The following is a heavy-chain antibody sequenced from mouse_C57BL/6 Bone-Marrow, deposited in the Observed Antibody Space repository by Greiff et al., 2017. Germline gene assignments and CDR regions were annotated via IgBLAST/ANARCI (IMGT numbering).Heavy chain of an antibody. D-gene: IGHD1-1*01. CDR3: ARSTTVVAPYWYFDV. CDR2: ISYSSST. CDR1: GYSITSGYD. Sequence: VQLKESGPGMVKPSQSLSLTCTVTGYSITSGYDWHWIRHFPGNKLEWMAYISYSSSTNYNPSLKSRISITHDTSKNHFFLKLNTVTTEDTATYYCARSTTVVAPYWYFDVWGTGTTVTVSS. V-gene: IGHV3-1*01. J-gene: IGHJ1*03.